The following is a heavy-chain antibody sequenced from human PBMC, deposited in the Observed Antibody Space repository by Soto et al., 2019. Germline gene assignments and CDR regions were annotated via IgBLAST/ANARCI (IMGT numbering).Heavy chain of an antibody. Sequence: QVQLVQSGAEVKKPGASVKVSCKASGYTFTSYGISWVRQAPGQGLEWMGWISAYNGNTNYAQKLQGRVPLTTDTSTSKAYIGRRSLRTDDTAVSYCARGYRITMVRGELSDYWGQGTLVTVSS. V-gene: IGHV1-18*01. CDR2: ISAYNGNT. D-gene: IGHD3-10*01. J-gene: IGHJ4*02. CDR1: GYTFTSYG. CDR3: ARGYRITMVRGELSDY.